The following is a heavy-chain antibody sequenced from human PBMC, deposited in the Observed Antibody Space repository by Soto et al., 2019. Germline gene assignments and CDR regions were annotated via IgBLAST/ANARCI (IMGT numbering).Heavy chain of an antibody. V-gene: IGHV3-33*01. Sequence: QEQLVESGGGVVQPGRSLRLSCAASGFSFRRYGMHWVRQAPGKGLEWVAVIWYDGSNKYYGDFLKGRFTISRDNSKNTRYLQMNSPRADDSGVYYCAREGFYSRSSEYSGYNYYGMDVWGQGTTVIVTS. D-gene: IGHD6-6*01. CDR3: AREGFYSRSSEYSGYNYYGMDV. J-gene: IGHJ6*02. CDR2: IWYDGSNK. CDR1: GFSFRRYG.